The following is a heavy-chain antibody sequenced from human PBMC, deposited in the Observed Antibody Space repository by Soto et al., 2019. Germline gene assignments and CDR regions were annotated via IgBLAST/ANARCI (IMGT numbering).Heavy chain of an antibody. CDR2: IYHSGST. V-gene: IGHV4-4*02. CDR1: GGSISSSNW. D-gene: IGHD6-6*01. CDR3: ARAGGEQLVRTWFDP. J-gene: IGHJ5*02. Sequence: SETLSLTCAVSGGSISSSNWWSWVRQPPGKGLEWIGEIYHSGSTNYNPSLKSRVTISVDKSKNQFSLKLSSVTAADTAVYYRARAGGEQLVRTWFDPWGQGTLVTVSS.